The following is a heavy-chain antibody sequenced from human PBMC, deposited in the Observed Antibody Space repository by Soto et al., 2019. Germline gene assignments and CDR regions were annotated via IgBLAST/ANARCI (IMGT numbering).Heavy chain of an antibody. J-gene: IGHJ3*02. CDR1: GYTFTSYG. Sequence: QVQLVQSGAEVKKPGASVKVSCKASGYTFTSYGISWVRQAPGQGLEWMGWISAYNGNTNYAQKLQGRVTMTTDTSTSTAYMELRSLRSDDTAVYYCARDRTYYYDSSGYYPDAFDIWGQGTMVTVSS. CDR2: ISAYNGNT. V-gene: IGHV1-18*01. D-gene: IGHD3-22*01. CDR3: ARDRTYYYDSSGYYPDAFDI.